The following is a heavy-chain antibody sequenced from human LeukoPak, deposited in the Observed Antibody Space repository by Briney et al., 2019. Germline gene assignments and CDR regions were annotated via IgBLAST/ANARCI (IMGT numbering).Heavy chain of an antibody. CDR1: GFTFSSYA. J-gene: IGHJ6*03. CDR2: ISGSGGST. CDR3: AKDYGDLQLLEWYYYMDV. V-gene: IGHV3-23*01. Sequence: GGSLRLPCAASGFTFSSYAMSWVRQAPGKGLEWVSAISGSGGSTYYADSVKGRFTISRDNSKNTLYLQMNSLRAEDTAVYYCAKDYGDLQLLEWYYYMDVWGKGTTVTVSS. D-gene: IGHD3-3*01.